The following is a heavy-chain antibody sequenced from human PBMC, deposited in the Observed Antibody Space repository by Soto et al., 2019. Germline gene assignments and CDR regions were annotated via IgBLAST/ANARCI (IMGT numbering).Heavy chain of an antibody. V-gene: IGHV4-34*01. Sequence: PSETLSLTCAVYGGSFSGYYWSWIRQPPGKGLEWIGEINHSGSTNYNPSLKSRVTISVDTSKNQFSLKLSSVTAADTAVYYCARARSARIDWSSPHLYYFDYWGQGTLVTVSS. CDR2: INHSGST. CDR1: GGSFSGYY. J-gene: IGHJ4*02. D-gene: IGHD3-9*01. CDR3: ARARSARIDWSSPHLYYFDY.